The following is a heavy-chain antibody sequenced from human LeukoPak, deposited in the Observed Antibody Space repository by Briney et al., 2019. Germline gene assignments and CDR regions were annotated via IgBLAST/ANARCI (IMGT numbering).Heavy chain of an antibody. D-gene: IGHD4-23*01. CDR2: IYYSGST. V-gene: IGHV4-59*12. Sequence: SETLSLTCTVSGGSISSYYWSWIRQPPGKGLEWIGYIYYSGSTNYNPSLKSRVTISVDTSKNQFSLKLSSVTAADTAVYYCARSNYGGNSNWFDPWGQGTLVTVSS. CDR1: GGSISSYY. J-gene: IGHJ5*02. CDR3: ARSNYGGNSNWFDP.